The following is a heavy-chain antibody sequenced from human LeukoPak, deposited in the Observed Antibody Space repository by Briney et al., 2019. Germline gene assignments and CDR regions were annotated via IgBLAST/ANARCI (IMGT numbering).Heavy chain of an antibody. CDR3: AREKYNWNRHFDY. V-gene: IGHV4-34*01. J-gene: IGHJ4*02. CDR1: GFTFTSYA. CDR2: INHSGST. D-gene: IGHD1-20*01. Sequence: KTGGSLRLSCAASGFTFTSYAMSWVRQAPGKGLEWIGEINHSGSTNYNPSLKSRVTISVDTSKNQFSLKLSSVTAADTAVYYCAREKYNWNRHFDYWGQGTLVTVSS.